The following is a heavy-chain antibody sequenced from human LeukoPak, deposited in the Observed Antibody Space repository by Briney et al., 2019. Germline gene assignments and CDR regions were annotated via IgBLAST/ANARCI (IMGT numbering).Heavy chain of an antibody. D-gene: IGHD1-26*01. CDR1: GYTFTSYW. CDR3: ARRRDLYSGSYYPFDY. CDR2: IYPGDSDA. J-gene: IGHJ4*02. Sequence: GESLKISCKGSGYTFTSYWIGWVRQMPGKGLKWMGIIYPGDSDARYSPSFQGQVTVSADKSISTAYLQWSSLKASDAAMYYCARRRDLYSGSYYPFDYWGQGTLVTVSS. V-gene: IGHV5-51*01.